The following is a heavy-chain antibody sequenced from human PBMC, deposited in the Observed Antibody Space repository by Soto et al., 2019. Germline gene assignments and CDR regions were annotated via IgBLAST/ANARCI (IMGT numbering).Heavy chain of an antibody. CDR2: INHSGST. D-gene: IGHD6-6*01. J-gene: IGHJ4*02. CDR1: GGSFSGYY. CDR3: ARGRVRVFYFDY. Sequence: SETLSLTCAVYGGSFSGYYWSWIRQPPGKGLEWIGEINHSGSTNYNPSLKSRVTISVDTSKNQFSLKLSSVTAADTAVYYCARGRVRVFYFDYWGQGTLVTVSS. V-gene: IGHV4-34*01.